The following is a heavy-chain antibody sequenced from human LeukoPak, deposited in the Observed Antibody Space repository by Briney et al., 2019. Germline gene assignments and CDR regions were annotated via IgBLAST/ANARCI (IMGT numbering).Heavy chain of an antibody. Sequence: ASVKVSCKASGYTFTDYYMHWARQAPGQGLEWMGWINPNGGGTNYAPKFQGRVTMTRDTSISTAYMELSSLRSEDTAVYYCASIKQLVVGGGFDYWGQGTLVTVSS. J-gene: IGHJ4*02. CDR1: GYTFTDYY. D-gene: IGHD6-13*01. V-gene: IGHV1-2*02. CDR3: ASIKQLVVGGGFDY. CDR2: INPNGGGT.